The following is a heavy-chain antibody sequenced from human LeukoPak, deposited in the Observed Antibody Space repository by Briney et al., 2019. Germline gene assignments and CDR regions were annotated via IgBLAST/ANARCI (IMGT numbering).Heavy chain of an antibody. Sequence: PSETLSLTCTVSGGSISSGSYYWSWIRQPAGKGLEWIGRIYTSGSTNYNPSLKSRVTISVDTSKNQFSLKLSSVTAADTAVYYCASGVPITMVRGDAFDIWGQGTMVTVSS. D-gene: IGHD3-10*01. V-gene: IGHV4-61*02. J-gene: IGHJ3*02. CDR1: GGSISSGSYY. CDR2: IYTSGST. CDR3: ASGVPITMVRGDAFDI.